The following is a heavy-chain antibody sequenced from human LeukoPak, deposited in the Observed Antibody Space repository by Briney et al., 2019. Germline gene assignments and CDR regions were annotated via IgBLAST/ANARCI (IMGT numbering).Heavy chain of an antibody. V-gene: IGHV1-18*01. CDR1: GYTFTSYG. CDR3: ATESRYCSSTSCPTDAFDI. J-gene: IGHJ3*02. CDR2: ISAYNGNT. Sequence: ASVKVSCKASGYTFTSYGISWVRQAPGQGLEWIGWISAYNGNTNYAQKLQGRVTMTTDTSTSTAYMELRSLRSDDTAVYYCATESRYCSSTSCPTDAFDIWGQGTMVTVSS. D-gene: IGHD2-2*01.